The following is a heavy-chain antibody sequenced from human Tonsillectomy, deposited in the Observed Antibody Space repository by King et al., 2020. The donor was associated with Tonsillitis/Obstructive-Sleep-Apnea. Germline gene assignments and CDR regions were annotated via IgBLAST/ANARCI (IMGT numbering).Heavy chain of an antibody. CDR2: IYPGDSDT. D-gene: IGHD1-26*01. J-gene: IGHJ4*02. CDR1: GYSFTTYL. V-gene: IGHV5-51*01. CDR3: ARHRTSGSLEPGGY. Sequence: QLVQSGAEVKKPGESLKISCEGSGYSFTTYLIVWVRQMPGKGREWMWIIYPGDSDTRYSPYFQGQVTISADKSISTAYLQWSSLKASDTAMYYCARHRTSGSLEPGGYWGQGTLVTVSS.